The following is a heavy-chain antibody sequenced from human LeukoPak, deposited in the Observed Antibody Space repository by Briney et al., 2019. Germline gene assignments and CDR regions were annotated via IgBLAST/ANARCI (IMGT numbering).Heavy chain of an antibody. CDR2: ISGSGGST. CDR1: GFTFSSYA. V-gene: IGHV3-23*01. Sequence: GGSLRLSCAASGFTFSSYAMSWVRQAPGKGLEWVSAISGSGGSTYYADSVKGRFTISRDNSKNKLYLQMNSLRAEDTAVYYCAKGCCGNCYYDFDYWGQGTLVTVSS. CDR3: AKGCCGNCYYDFDY. D-gene: IGHD2-21*02. J-gene: IGHJ4*02.